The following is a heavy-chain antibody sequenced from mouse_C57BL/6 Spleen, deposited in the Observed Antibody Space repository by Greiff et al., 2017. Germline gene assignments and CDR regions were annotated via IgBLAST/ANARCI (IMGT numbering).Heavy chain of an antibody. V-gene: IGHV1-15*01. CDR3: TRGYYGSRFAY. CDR1: GYTFTDYE. D-gene: IGHD1-1*01. J-gene: IGHJ3*01. CDR2: IDPETGGT. Sequence: QVQLQQSGAELVRPGASVTLSCTASGYTFTDYEMHWVKQTPVHGLEWIGAIDPETGGTAYNQKFKGKAILTADKSSSTAYMELRSLTSEDSAVYYCTRGYYGSRFAYWGQGTLVTVSA.